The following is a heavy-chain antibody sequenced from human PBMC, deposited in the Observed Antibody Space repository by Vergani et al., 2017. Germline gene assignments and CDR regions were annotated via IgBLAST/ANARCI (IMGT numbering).Heavy chain of an antibody. D-gene: IGHD6-13*01. V-gene: IGHV3-48*03. CDR3: AREGGSSENYYYYGMDV. Sequence: EVQLVESGGGLVQPGGSLRLSCAASGFTFSSYEMNWVRQAPGKGLEWVSYISSRGSTIYYADSVKGRFTISRDNAKNSLYLQMNSLRAEDTAVYYCAREGGSSENYYYYGMDVWGQGTTVTVSS. CDR1: GFTFSSYE. CDR2: ISSRGSTI. J-gene: IGHJ6*02.